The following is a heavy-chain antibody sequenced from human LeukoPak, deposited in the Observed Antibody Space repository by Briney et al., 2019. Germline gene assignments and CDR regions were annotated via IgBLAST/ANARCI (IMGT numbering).Heavy chain of an antibody. CDR1: GSTFSSFA. V-gene: IGHV3-30*03. Sequence: GRSLRLSCAASGSTFSSFAMHWVRQAPGKGLDWVAVISYDGSKKDYADSVKGRFTISRDNSKNTLYLQMNSLRAEDTAVFYCARDVSGSYAFDYWGQGTLVTVSS. J-gene: IGHJ4*02. CDR3: ARDVSGSYAFDY. CDR2: ISYDGSKK. D-gene: IGHD1-26*01.